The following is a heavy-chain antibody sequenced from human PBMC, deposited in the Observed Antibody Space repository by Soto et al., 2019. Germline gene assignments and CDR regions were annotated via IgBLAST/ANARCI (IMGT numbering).Heavy chain of an antibody. V-gene: IGHV5-10-1*01. CDR3: ARQGPRNGMDV. Sequence: GESLKISCKGSGYIFTSYWISCWLEMPVKVLEWMGRIDPSDSYTNYSPSFQGHVTISADKSISTAYLQWSSLKASDTAMYYCARQGPRNGMDVWGQGTTVTVS. CDR1: GYIFTSYW. J-gene: IGHJ6*02. CDR2: IDPSDSYT.